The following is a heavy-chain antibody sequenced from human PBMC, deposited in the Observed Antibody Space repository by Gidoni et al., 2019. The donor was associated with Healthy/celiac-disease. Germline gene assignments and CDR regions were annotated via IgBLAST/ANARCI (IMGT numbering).Heavy chain of an antibody. Sequence: EVQLVESGVVLVKPGWSLRLSCAASGFTFSSYSMNWVRQAQGKGLEWVSSISSSSSYIYYADSVKGRFTIARDNAKNSLYLQMNSLRAEDTAVYYCARDSRAGLDYWGQGTLVTVSS. CDR1: GFTFSSYS. J-gene: IGHJ4*02. CDR2: ISSSSSYI. V-gene: IGHV3-21*01. CDR3: ARDSRAGLDY. D-gene: IGHD6-13*01.